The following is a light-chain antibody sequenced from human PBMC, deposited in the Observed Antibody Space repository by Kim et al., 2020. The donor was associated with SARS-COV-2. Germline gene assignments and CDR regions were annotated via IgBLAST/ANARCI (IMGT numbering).Light chain of an antibody. CDR3: QQRSNWPSYT. CDR2: DAS. Sequence: LSPGERATLSCRASQSVSSYLAWYQQKPGQAPRLLIYDASNRATGIPARFSGSGSGTDFTLTISSLEPEDFAVYYCQQRSNWPSYTFGQGNKLEI. V-gene: IGKV3-11*01. CDR1: QSVSSY. J-gene: IGKJ2*01.